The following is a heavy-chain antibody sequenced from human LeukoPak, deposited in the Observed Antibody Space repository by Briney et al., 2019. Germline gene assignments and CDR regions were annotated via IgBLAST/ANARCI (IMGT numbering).Heavy chain of an antibody. V-gene: IGHV4-4*07. CDR3: ARSVEGYCSGGSCYSYYYYMDV. D-gene: IGHD2-15*01. CDR1: GGSISSYY. CDR2: IETSGNT. Sequence: PSETLSLTCTVSGGSISSYYWSWIRQPAGKGLEWIGRIETSGNTNYKPSLKSRVTMSVDTSKNQFSLKLSSVTAADTAVYYCARSVEGYCSGGSCYSYYYYMDVWGKGTTVTVSS. J-gene: IGHJ6*03.